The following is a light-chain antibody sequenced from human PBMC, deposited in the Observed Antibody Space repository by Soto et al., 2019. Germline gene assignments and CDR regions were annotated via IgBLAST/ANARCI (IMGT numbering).Light chain of an antibody. Sequence: EIVLTQSPGTLSLSPGERATLSCRASQSVSTSYLAWYQHKPGQAPRLLIYGASSRATGIPDRFSGSGSGTGFTLTISSLEPEDCAVYFCQQYGSSPPFTFGHGTKVEIK. CDR3: QQYGSSPPFT. J-gene: IGKJ2*01. V-gene: IGKV3-20*01. CDR2: GAS. CDR1: QSVSTSY.